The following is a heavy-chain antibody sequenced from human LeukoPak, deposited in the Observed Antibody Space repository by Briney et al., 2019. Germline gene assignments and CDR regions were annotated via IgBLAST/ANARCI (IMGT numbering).Heavy chain of an antibody. J-gene: IGHJ4*01. CDR2: LSSSGITT. V-gene: IGHV3-23*01. Sequence: GGSLRLSCAASGFTFSNSAMSWVRQAPGKGLEWVSTLSSSGITTYYADSVKGRFTISRDNSKNTLYLQMNSLRAEDTAVYYCAKGIYSSGWSYFDYWGHGTLVTVSS. CDR1: GFTFSNSA. D-gene: IGHD6-19*01. CDR3: AKGIYSSGWSYFDY.